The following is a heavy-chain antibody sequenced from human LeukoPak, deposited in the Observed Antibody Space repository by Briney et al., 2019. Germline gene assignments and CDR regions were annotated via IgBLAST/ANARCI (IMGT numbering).Heavy chain of an antibody. CDR2: INQDGSAK. J-gene: IGHJ4*02. V-gene: IGHV3-7*01. D-gene: IGHD4-23*01. CDR1: GFTFSSYW. Sequence: GGSLRLSCAASGFTFSSYWMNWVRQAPGKGLEWVANINQDGSAKYYVDSVKGRFTFPRDNAMNSLFLQMNSLRAEDTAVYYCARDVHGGAFDYWGQGTLVTVSS. CDR3: ARDVHGGAFDY.